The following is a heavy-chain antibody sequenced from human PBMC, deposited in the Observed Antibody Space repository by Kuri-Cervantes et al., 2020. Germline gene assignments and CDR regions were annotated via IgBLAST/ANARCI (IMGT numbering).Heavy chain of an antibody. J-gene: IGHJ6*02. V-gene: IGHV3-21*01. CDR1: GFTFSSYS. D-gene: IGHD6-13*01. CDR2: ISSSSSYI. Sequence: GGSLRLSCAASGFTFSSYSMNWVRQAPGKGLEWVSSISSSSSYIYYADSVKGRFTISRDNAKNSLYLQVNSLRAEDTAVYYCARVRSREYYYGMDVWGQGTTVTVSS. CDR3: ARVRSREYYYGMDV.